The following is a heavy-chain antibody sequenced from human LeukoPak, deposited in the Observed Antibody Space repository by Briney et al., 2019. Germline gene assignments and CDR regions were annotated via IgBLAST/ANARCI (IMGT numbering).Heavy chain of an antibody. D-gene: IGHD6-19*01. CDR2: FYYSGST. J-gene: IGHJ4*02. V-gene: IGHV4-59*08. CDR3: ARGYSGGWYGYFDS. CDR1: GGSISGYS. Sequence: SETLSLTCTVSGGSISGYSWSWIRQPPGKGLEWIGYFYYSGSTNYNPSLESRVTISVDTSKHQFSLELSSVTAADTAVYYCARGYSGGWYGYFDSWGQGTLVTVSS.